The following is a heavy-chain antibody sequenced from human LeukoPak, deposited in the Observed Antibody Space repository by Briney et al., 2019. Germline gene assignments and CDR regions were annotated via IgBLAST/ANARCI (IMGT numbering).Heavy chain of an antibody. J-gene: IGHJ4*02. CDR1: GFTFSSYA. CDR3: AKDPSSGWSSFDY. D-gene: IGHD6-19*01. V-gene: IGHV3-23*01. CDR2: ISGSDGST. Sequence: GGSLRLSCAASGFTFSSYAMSWVRQAPGKGLELVSAISGSDGSTYYADSVKGRFTISRDNSKNTLYLQMNSLRAEDTAVYYCAKDPSSGWSSFDYWGQGTLVTVSS.